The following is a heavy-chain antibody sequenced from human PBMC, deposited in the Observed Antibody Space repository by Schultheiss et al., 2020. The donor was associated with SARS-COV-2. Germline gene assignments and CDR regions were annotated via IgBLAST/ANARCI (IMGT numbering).Heavy chain of an antibody. CDR1: GFTFSDYG. CDR2: IKRKTDGGTT. V-gene: IGHV3-15*01. Sequence: GESLKISCAASGFTFSDYGMHWVRQAPGKGLEWVGHIKRKTDGGTTDYAAPVKGRFTISRDDSKNTLYLQMNSLKTEDTAVYYCITDSSGWYRVVGYWGQGTLVTVSS. CDR3: ITDSSGWYRVVGY. J-gene: IGHJ4*02. D-gene: IGHD6-19*01.